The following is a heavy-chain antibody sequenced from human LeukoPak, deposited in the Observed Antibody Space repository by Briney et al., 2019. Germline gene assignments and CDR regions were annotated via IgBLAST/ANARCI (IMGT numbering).Heavy chain of an antibody. Sequence: GGSLRPSCAASGFTFSTYAMSWVRQAPGKGLEWVSVISGSGDNTFYADSVKGRFTISRDNSNSTLYLQMTSLRAEDTAVYYCAKDHLREGATGASEIWGQGTMVTVSS. CDR1: GFTFSTYA. V-gene: IGHV3-23*01. J-gene: IGHJ3*02. D-gene: IGHD1-26*01. CDR2: ISGSGDNT. CDR3: AKDHLREGATGASEI.